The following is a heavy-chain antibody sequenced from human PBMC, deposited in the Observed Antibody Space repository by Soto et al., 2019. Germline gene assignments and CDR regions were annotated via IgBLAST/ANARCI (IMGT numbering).Heavy chain of an antibody. D-gene: IGHD3-22*01. CDR3: ARASQMVINPYYYPMDV. CDR1: GYTFNRYY. Sequence: ASVKVSCKASGYTFNRYYMHWVRQAPGPGLAWMGWISPHTGGTPYAQKFQGRVTMTRDPSVSTAFMELSRLGSDDTAVYYCARASQMVINPYYYPMDVWGQGTTVTVSS. CDR2: ISPHTGGT. J-gene: IGHJ6*02. V-gene: IGHV1-2*02.